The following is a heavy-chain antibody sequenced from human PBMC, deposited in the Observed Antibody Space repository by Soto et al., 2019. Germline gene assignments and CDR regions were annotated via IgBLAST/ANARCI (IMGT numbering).Heavy chain of an antibody. CDR2: ISSSSSYI. V-gene: IGHV3-21*01. CDR1: GFTFSSYS. J-gene: IGHJ4*02. D-gene: IGHD3-16*02. CDR3: AREAITFGGVIAPSLYYFDY. Sequence: EVQLVESGGGLVKPGGSLRLSCAASGFTFSSYSMNWDRQAPGKGLEWVSSISSSSSYIYYADSVKGRFTISRDNAKNSLYLQMNSLRAEDTAVYYCAREAITFGGVIAPSLYYFDYWGQGTLVTVSS.